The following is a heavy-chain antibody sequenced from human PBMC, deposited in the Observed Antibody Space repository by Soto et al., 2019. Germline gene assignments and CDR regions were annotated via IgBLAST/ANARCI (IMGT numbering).Heavy chain of an antibody. D-gene: IGHD1-26*01. J-gene: IGHJ4*02. CDR2: IKSKIHGGTT. CDR3: STDEWE. CDR1: GFNFSNGW. Sequence: ELQLVESGGGLVKPGGSLRLSCAASGFNFSNGWMSWVRQAPGKGLEWVGRIKSKIHGGTTDYAAHVKGRFTISRDDSKDALYLEMHSLQTDDTAVYYCSTDEWEWGQGTVVTVSS. V-gene: IGHV3-15*05.